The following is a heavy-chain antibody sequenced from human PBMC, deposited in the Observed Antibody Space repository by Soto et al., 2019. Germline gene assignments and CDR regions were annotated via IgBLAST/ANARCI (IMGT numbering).Heavy chain of an antibody. D-gene: IGHD4-17*01. J-gene: IGHJ4*02. Sequence: PGGSLRLSCAASGFTFSSYAMSWVRQAPGKGLEWVSAISGSGGSTYYADSVKGRFTISRDNSKNTLHLQMNSLRAEDTAVYYCAKDYGGNSDGFDYWAQGNLVTFSS. CDR2: ISGSGGST. CDR1: GFTFSSYA. V-gene: IGHV3-23*01. CDR3: AKDYGGNSDGFDY.